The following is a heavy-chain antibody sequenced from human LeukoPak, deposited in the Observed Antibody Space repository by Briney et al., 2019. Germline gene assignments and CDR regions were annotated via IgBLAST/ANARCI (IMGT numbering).Heavy chain of an antibody. CDR3: VKEMIVRGYSYGYPEI. Sequence: GGSLRLSCSASGFTFSSYGMLWVRQAPGKGLEYVSAISSNGGNTYYADSVKGRFTISRDNSKNTLYLQMSSLRAEDTAVYYCVKEMIVRGYSYGYPEIWGQGTLVTVSS. J-gene: IGHJ4*02. CDR2: ISSNGGNT. D-gene: IGHD5-18*01. V-gene: IGHV3-64D*06. CDR1: GFTFSSYG.